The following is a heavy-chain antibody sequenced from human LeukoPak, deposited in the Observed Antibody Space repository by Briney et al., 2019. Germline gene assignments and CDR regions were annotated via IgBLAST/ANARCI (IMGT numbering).Heavy chain of an antibody. CDR1: GYTFTDYY. CDR3: ARDSCSGGSCYSGQYYFDY. J-gene: IGHJ4*02. CDR2: INPNSGGT. D-gene: IGHD2-15*01. V-gene: IGHV1-2*02. Sequence: ASVKVSCKASGYTFTDYYIHWVRQAPGQGLEWMGWINPNSGGTKYAQNFQGRVTMTRDTSITTAYMELSRLRSGDTAVYYCARDSCSGGSCYSGQYYFDYWGQGTLVTVSS.